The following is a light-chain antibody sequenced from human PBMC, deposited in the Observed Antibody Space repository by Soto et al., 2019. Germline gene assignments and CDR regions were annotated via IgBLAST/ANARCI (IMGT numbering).Light chain of an antibody. V-gene: IGLV2-8*01. CDR3: KSYAGSNTYV. CDR1: KSDIGVYDF. CDR2: EVV. J-gene: IGLJ1*01. Sequence: QSVLPQPASVSGSPGQSVTISCTGTKSDIGVYDFVSWYQHHPGKAPRLIIYEVVQRPSGVPDRFSGSKSGNTASLTVSGLQAADEADYFCKSYAGSNTYVFGSGTKVTVL.